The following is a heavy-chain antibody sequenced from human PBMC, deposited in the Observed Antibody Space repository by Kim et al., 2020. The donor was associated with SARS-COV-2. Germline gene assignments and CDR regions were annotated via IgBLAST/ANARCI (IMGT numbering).Heavy chain of an antibody. CDR1: GFTFDDYA. CDR3: AKAEAGRLLWFGELLYDALDI. V-gene: IGHV3-9*01. J-gene: IGHJ3*02. D-gene: IGHD3-10*01. Sequence: GGSLRLSCAASGFTFDDYAMHWVRQAPGKGLEWVSGISWNSGSIGYADSVKGRFTTSRDNAKNSLYLQMNSLRAEDTALYYCAKAEAGRLLWFGELLYDALDIWGQGTMVTVSS. CDR2: ISWNSGSI.